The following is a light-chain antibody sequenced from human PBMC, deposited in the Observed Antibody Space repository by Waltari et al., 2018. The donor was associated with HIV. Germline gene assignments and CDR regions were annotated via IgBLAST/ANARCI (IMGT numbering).Light chain of an antibody. J-gene: IGLJ2*01. V-gene: IGLV1-44*01. CDR3: ASWDDSLNGPV. CDR1: TSNIGRNT. CDR2: GKN. Sequence: QSVLTQPPSASGTPEQRVTISCSGTTSNIGRNTVSWFQQFPGTAPKVLIYGKNQRPSGVPVRFSGSKSGTSASLAISGLQSEDEADYDCASWDDSLNGPVFGGGTKLTVV.